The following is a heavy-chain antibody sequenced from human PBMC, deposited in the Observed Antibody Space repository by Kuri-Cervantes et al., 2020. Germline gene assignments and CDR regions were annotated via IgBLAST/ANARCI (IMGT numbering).Heavy chain of an antibody. V-gene: IGHV4-61*10. J-gene: IGHJ4*02. CDR2: IYYTGST. D-gene: IGHD3-22*01. Sequence: SETLSLTCTVSGGSISSGSYYWSWIRQPAGKGLEWIGYIYYTGSTTYNPSLKSRVTISVDTSNNQFSLNLDSVTAADTAVYYCARGAGDSRGTDFDYWGQGTLVTVSS. CDR3: ARGAGDSRGTDFDY. CDR1: GGSISSGSYY.